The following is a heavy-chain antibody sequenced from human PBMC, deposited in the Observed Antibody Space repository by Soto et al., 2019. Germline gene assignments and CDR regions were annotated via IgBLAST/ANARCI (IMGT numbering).Heavy chain of an antibody. V-gene: IGHV1-69*06. CDR3: ARVPAIAVAGTFDY. Sequence: QVQLVQSGAEVKKPGSSVKVSCKASGGTFSSYAISWVRQAPGQGLEWMGGIIPIFGTANYAQKFQGRVTITADKSTNTAYMELSSLGSEDKAVYYCARVPAIAVAGTFDYWGQGTLVTVSS. J-gene: IGHJ4*02. CDR2: IIPIFGTA. D-gene: IGHD6-19*01. CDR1: GGTFSSYA.